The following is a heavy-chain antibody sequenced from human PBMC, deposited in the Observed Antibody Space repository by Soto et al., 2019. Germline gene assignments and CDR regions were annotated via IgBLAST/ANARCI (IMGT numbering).Heavy chain of an antibody. CDR1: GFDFSSYS. CDR3: VRDFGWYFRSGYMDV. CDR2: INEVSSYI. V-gene: IGHV3-21*01. Sequence: EVHLVESGGGLVKPGGSLRLSFAASGFDFSSYSMNWVRQAPGKGLDWVSSINEVSSYIYYAHSLRGRFTISRDNAKESLYLQMNSLRAEDTAVYYCVRDFGWYFRSGYMDVWGDGATVTVSS. D-gene: IGHD3-3*01. J-gene: IGHJ6*03.